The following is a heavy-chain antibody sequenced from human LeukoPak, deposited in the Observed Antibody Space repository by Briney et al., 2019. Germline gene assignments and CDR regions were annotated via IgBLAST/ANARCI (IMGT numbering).Heavy chain of an antibody. CDR3: ARDVYSSSWYGGHPNWFDP. Sequence: SQTLSLTCAISGDSVSSNSAAWNWIRQSPSRGLEWLGRTYYRSKWYNDYAVSVKSRITINPDTSKNQFSLQLNSVTPEDTAVYYCARDVYSSSWYGGHPNWFDPWGQGTLVTVSS. V-gene: IGHV6-1*01. CDR1: GDSVSSNSAA. J-gene: IGHJ5*02. CDR2: TYYRSKWYN. D-gene: IGHD6-13*01.